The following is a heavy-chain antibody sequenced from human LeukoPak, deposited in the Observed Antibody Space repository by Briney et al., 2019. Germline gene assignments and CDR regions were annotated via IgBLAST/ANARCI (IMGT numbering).Heavy chain of an antibody. CDR2: VYYSGTA. CDR1: GGSITSSSYY. V-gene: IGHV4-39*07. CDR3: ARLNQGNYYDILTGYYIEDY. D-gene: IGHD3-9*01. J-gene: IGHJ4*02. Sequence: PSETLSLTCTVSGGSITSSSYYWGWIRQPPGKGLEWIGSVYYSGTAYSHTSLKSRVTISVDKAKNQFCLKLASVTAFDPAVYYCARLNQGNYYDILTGYYIEDYWGQGTLVTVSS.